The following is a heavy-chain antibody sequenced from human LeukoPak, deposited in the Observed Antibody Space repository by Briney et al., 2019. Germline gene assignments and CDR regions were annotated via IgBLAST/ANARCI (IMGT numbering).Heavy chain of an antibody. CDR3: ARNPYSSGWDYLDY. D-gene: IGHD6-19*01. Sequence: GGSLRLSCAASGFTFSSYGMHWVRQAPGKGLEWVSSISSSSSYIYYADSVKGRFTISRDNAKNSLYLQMNSLRAEDTAVYYCARNPYSSGWDYLDYWGQGTLVTVSS. J-gene: IGHJ4*02. V-gene: IGHV3-21*01. CDR1: GFTFSSYG. CDR2: ISSSSSYI.